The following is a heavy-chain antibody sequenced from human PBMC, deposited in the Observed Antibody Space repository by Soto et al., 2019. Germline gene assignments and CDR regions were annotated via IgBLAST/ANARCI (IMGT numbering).Heavy chain of an antibody. CDR3: ARTIYDFWSGYPFDY. CDR2: INAGNGNT. V-gene: IGHV1-3*01. D-gene: IGHD3-3*01. CDR1: GYTFTSYA. J-gene: IGHJ4*02. Sequence: GASVKVSCKASGYTFTSYAMHWVRQAPGQRLEWMGWINAGNGNTKYSQKFQGRVTITRDTSASTAYMELSSLRSEDTAVYYCARTIYDFWSGYPFDYWGQGTLVTVSS.